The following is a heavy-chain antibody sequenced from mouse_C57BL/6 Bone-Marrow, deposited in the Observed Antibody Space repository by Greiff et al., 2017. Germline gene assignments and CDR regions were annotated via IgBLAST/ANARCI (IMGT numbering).Heavy chain of an antibody. J-gene: IGHJ3*01. Sequence: QVQLQQPGAELVRPGSSVKLSCKASGYTFTSYWMDWVKQRPRQGLEWIGNIYPSDSETHYNQKFKDKATLTVDKSSSTAYMQLSSLTSEDSAVYYCARLRSYSPWFAYWGQGTLVTVSA. CDR3: ARLRSYSPWFAY. D-gene: IGHD3-1*01. V-gene: IGHV1-61*01. CDR2: IYPSDSET. CDR1: GYTFTSYW.